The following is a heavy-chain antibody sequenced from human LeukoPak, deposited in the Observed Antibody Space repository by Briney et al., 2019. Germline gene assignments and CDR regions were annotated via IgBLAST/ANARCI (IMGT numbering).Heavy chain of an antibody. Sequence: MASETLSLTCTVSGGSISSSSYYWGWIRQPPGKGLEWSGSIYYSGSTYYNPSLKSRGTISVDTTKNQFSLKLSSVTAADTAVYYCAKREYSSGWYDGYYFDYWGQGTLVTVSS. J-gene: IGHJ4*02. CDR2: IYYSGST. CDR1: GGSISSSSYY. CDR3: AKREYSSGWYDGYYFDY. D-gene: IGHD6-19*01. V-gene: IGHV4-39*01.